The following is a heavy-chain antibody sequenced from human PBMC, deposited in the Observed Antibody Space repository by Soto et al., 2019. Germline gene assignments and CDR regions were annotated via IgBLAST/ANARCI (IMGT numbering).Heavy chain of an antibody. CDR2: ISGGGDTT. V-gene: IGHV3-23*01. D-gene: IGHD3-10*01. J-gene: IGHJ4*02. CDR1: GFTFNNYA. CDR3: ANGRGGSGSLTPRVAF. Sequence: EVQLLESGGGLVQPGGSLRLSCEASGFTFNNYAMTWVRQAPGKGLEWVSAISGGGDTTSYADSVKGRFTVSRDGSKNTLYLHMSSLRAEDPALYYCANGRGGSGSLTPRVAFWGQGTLVTVSS.